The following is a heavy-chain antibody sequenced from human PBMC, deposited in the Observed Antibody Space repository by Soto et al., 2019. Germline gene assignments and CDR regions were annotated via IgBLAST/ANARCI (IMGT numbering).Heavy chain of an antibody. D-gene: IGHD3-10*01. V-gene: IGHV1-3*01. Sequence: QVQLVQSGPEVKKPGASVKVSCKASGYTFSNSVLHWVRQAPGQRLEWMGWINDGSSNTKYSQKFQGRVTLTRDRSASPAYRARSSLRAEDPVVYHSAAPSYGAGEFYWGPATGVTVPS. CDR3: AAPSYGAGEFY. J-gene: IGHJ4*02. CDR1: GYTFSNSV. CDR2: INDGSSNT.